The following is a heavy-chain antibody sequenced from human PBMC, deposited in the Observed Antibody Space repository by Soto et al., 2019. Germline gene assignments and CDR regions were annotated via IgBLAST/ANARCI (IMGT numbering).Heavy chain of an antibody. CDR3: ARAAMGGSSWPFDY. Sequence: QVQLQESGPGLVKPSGTLSLTCAVSGGSISSSNWWSWVRQPPGKGLEWIGEIYHSGSTNYNPSLKSRVIMTVDKSKNQFSPKLSSRSAADTAVYYCARAAMGGSSWPFDYWGAGTLVTVSS. D-gene: IGHD6-13*01. V-gene: IGHV4-4*02. CDR1: GGSISSSNW. CDR2: IYHSGST. J-gene: IGHJ4*02.